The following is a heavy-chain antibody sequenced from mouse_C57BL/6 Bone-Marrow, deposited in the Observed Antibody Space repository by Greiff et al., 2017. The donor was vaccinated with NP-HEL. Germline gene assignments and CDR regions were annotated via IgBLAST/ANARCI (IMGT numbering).Heavy chain of an antibody. Sequence: EVKLQESGPELVKPGASVKISCKASGYSFTGYYMNWVKQSPEKSLEWIGEINPSTGGTTYNQKFKAKATLTVDKSSSTAYMQLKSLTSEDSAVYYCARESNYWFAYWGQGTLVTVSA. CDR2: INPSTGGT. CDR1: GYSFTGYY. D-gene: IGHD2-5*01. CDR3: ARESNYWFAY. V-gene: IGHV1-42*01. J-gene: IGHJ3*01.